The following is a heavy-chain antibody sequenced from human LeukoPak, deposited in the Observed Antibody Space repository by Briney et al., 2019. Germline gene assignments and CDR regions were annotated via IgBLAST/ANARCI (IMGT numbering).Heavy chain of an antibody. Sequence: GGSLRLSCAASGFTFSSYEMNWVREAPGKGLEWVGRIKTKAHGGTTDYSAPVKGRFTISRDDSKNTLYLQMNSLQTEDTALYYCTTGLHQSGGVDYWGQGTLVTVSS. CDR1: GFTFSSYE. D-gene: IGHD1-26*01. V-gene: IGHV3-15*01. J-gene: IGHJ4*02. CDR3: TTGLHQSGGVDY. CDR2: IKTKAHGGTT.